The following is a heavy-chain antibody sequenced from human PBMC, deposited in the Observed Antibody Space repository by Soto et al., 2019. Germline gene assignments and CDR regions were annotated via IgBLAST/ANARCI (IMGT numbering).Heavy chain of an antibody. CDR3: TRLAAVADVSP. CDR2: IRSKANSYAT. J-gene: IGHJ4*02. Sequence: GGSLRLSCAASGFTFSGSAMHWVRQASGKGLEWVGRIRSKANSYATAYAASVKGRFTISRDDSKNTAYLQMNSLKTEDTAVYYCTRLAAVADVSPWGQGTLVTVSS. CDR1: GFTFSGSA. D-gene: IGHD6-19*01. V-gene: IGHV3-73*01.